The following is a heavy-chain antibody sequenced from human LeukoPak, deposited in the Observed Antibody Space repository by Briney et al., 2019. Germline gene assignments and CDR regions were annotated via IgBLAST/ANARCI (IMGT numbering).Heavy chain of an antibody. CDR2: TYYSGST. D-gene: IGHD5-24*01. J-gene: IGHJ4*02. V-gene: IGHV4-59*01. CDR1: GASMTNYY. Sequence: SETLSLTCTVSGASMTNYYWAWIRQPPGKGLEWIGYTYYSGSTNYNPSLKSRVTISVDTSKNQFSLKLSSVTAADTAVYYCARGNGYNYYWGQGTLVTVSS. CDR3: ARGNGYNYY.